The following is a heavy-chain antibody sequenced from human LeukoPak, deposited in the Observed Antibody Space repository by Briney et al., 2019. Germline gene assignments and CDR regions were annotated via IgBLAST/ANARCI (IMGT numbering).Heavy chain of an antibody. CDR1: GGTFSSYA. J-gene: IGHJ4*02. CDR2: IIPIFGTA. V-gene: IGHV1-69*01. Sequence: SVKISCKASGGTFSSYAISWVRQAPGQGLEWMGGIIPIFGTANYAQKFQGRVTITADESTSTAYMELSSLRSEDTAVYYCARVGYDSSGYYYYWGQGTLVTVSS. CDR3: ARVGYDSSGYYYY. D-gene: IGHD3-22*01.